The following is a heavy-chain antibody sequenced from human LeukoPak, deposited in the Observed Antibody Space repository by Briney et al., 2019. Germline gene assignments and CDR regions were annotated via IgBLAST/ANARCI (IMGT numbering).Heavy chain of an antibody. Sequence: GGSLRLSCAASGFTVSSNSMSWVRQAPGKGLEWVSGISWNSGSIGYADSVKGRFTISRDNAKNSLYLQMNSLRAEDTALYYCAKDLGATDDYWGQGTLVTVSS. V-gene: IGHV3-9*01. CDR1: GFTVSSNS. CDR3: AKDLGATDDY. D-gene: IGHD1-26*01. J-gene: IGHJ4*02. CDR2: ISWNSGSI.